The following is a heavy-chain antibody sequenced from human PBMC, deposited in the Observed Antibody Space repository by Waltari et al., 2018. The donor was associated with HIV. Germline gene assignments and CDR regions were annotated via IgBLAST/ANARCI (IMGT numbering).Heavy chain of an antibody. D-gene: IGHD3-16*02. J-gene: IGHJ4*02. V-gene: IGHV1-3*01. Sequence: QVQLVQSRAEVKRPGASVKVSCKTSGYTFTNYAVHWVRQAPGQRLESMGWINVGNSKPQYSQKFQGRLTITRDTSASVAYMELTRLKSEDTAVYFCAREGAGDIYYLEYWGQGTLVTVSS. CDR2: INVGNSKP. CDR3: AREGAGDIYYLEY. CDR1: GYTFTNYA.